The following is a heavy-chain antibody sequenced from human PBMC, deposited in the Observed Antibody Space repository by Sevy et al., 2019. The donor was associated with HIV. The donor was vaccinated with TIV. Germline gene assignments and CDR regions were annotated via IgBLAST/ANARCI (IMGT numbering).Heavy chain of an antibody. V-gene: IGHV4-61*02. Sequence: SETLSLTCTVSGGSISSGNYYWSWIRQPAGKGLESIGRIYTSGSTNYNPSLKSRVTISVDTSKNQFSLKLSSVTAADTAVHYCARESGDCSSTSCYEGVFDYWGQGTLVTVSS. CDR1: GGSISSGNYY. J-gene: IGHJ4*02. D-gene: IGHD2-2*01. CDR2: IYTSGST. CDR3: ARESGDCSSTSCYEGVFDY.